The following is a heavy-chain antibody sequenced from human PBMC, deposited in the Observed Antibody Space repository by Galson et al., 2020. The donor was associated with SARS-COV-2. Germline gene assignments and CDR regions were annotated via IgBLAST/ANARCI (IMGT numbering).Heavy chain of an antibody. V-gene: IGHV3-48*03. D-gene: IGHD3-9*01. J-gene: IGHJ6*02. CDR2: ISSSGSTI. CDR1: GFTFSSYE. Sequence: GGSLRLSCAASGFTFSSYEMNWVRQAPGKALEWVSYISSSGSTIYYADSVKGRFTISRDNAKNSLYLQMNSLRAEDTAVYYCARVGAYDLLTGRYYYYGMDVWGQGTTVTVSS. CDR3: ARVGAYDLLTGRYYYYGMDV.